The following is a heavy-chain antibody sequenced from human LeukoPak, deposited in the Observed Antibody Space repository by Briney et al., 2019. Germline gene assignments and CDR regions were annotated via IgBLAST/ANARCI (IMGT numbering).Heavy chain of an antibody. V-gene: IGHV4-59*01. J-gene: IGHJ4*02. D-gene: IGHD3-22*01. CDR2: IYYSGSA. CDR1: GGSISGYY. Sequence: PSETLSLTRPGSGGSISGYYWSWIRRPPGKGLEWIWHIYYSGSADYNASLKSRATMFADTSKNEFSLTLRSVTAADTAVYYCARVGDSSGYSVLDSWGQGTLVTVSS. CDR3: ARVGDSSGYSVLDS.